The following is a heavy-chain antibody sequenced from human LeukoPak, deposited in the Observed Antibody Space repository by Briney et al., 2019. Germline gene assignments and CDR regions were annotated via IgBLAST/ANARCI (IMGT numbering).Heavy chain of an antibody. V-gene: IGHV3-23*01. CDR2: ISGSGGST. CDR1: GFTFSSYA. D-gene: IGHD6-13*01. J-gene: IGHJ4*02. CDR3: AKDPFLSSWETFDY. Sequence: GGSLRLSCAASGFTFSSYAMSWVRQAPGQGLEWVSAISGSGGSTYYADSVKGRFTISRDNSKNTLYLQMNSLRAEDTAVYYCAKDPFLSSWETFDYWGQGTLVTVSS.